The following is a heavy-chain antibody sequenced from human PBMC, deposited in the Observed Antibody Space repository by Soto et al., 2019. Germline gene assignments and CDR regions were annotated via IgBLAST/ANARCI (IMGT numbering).Heavy chain of an antibody. J-gene: IGHJ4*02. D-gene: IGHD3-3*01. V-gene: IGHV4-39*07. CDR3: ARAGNYDVLSGRMYYFDS. CDR1: SAPVSSSTYT. CDR2: IYYSGST. Sequence: SETLSLTCTVSSAPVSSSTYTWGWIRQPPGKGLEWIGSIYYSGSTYYNPSLESRVTFSIDTSNSQFSLRLSSVTAADTAVYLCARAGNYDVLSGRMYYFDSWGQGTPVT.